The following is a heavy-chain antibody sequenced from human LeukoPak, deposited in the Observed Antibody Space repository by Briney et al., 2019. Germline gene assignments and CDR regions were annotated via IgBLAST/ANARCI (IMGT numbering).Heavy chain of an antibody. CDR1: GFTFSSYW. V-gene: IGHV3-7*01. Sequence: GGSLRLSCAASGFTFSSYWMSWVRQAPGKGLEWVANIKQDGSEKYYVDSVKGRFTISRDNAKNSLYLQMNSLRAEDTAVYYCARDILWFGDGPWFDPWGQGTLVTVSS. CDR2: IKQDGSEK. CDR3: ARDILWFGDGPWFDP. D-gene: IGHD3-10*01. J-gene: IGHJ5*02.